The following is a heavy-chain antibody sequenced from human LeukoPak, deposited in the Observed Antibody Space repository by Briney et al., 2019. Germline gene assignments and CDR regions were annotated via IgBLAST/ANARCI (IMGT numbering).Heavy chain of an antibody. J-gene: IGHJ4*02. CDR3: ARASRGHDY. CDR2: INHSGST. CDR1: GGSFSGYY. Sequence: SETLSLTCAVYGGSFSGYYWSWIRQPPGKGLEWIGEINHSGSTNYNPSLKSRVTISVDTSKTQFSLKLTSVTAADTAVYYCARASRGHDYWGQGTLVTVSS. D-gene: IGHD3-10*01. V-gene: IGHV4-34*01.